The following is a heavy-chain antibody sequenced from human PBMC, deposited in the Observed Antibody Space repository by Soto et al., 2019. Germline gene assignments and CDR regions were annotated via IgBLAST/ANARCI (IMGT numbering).Heavy chain of an antibody. V-gene: IGHV3-23*01. Sequence: GGSLRLSCAASGFTFSSYAMSWVRQAPGKGLEWVSAISGSGGSTYYADSVKGRFTISRDNSKNTLYLQMNSLRAEDTAVYYCAKDIKSGSYKNGYYWRQGTLVTVSS. J-gene: IGHJ4*02. CDR2: ISGSGGST. D-gene: IGHD1-26*01. CDR1: GFTFSSYA. CDR3: AKDIKSGSYKNGYY.